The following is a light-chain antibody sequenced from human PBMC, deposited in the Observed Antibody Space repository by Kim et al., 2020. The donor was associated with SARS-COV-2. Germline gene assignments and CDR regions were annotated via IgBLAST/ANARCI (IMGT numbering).Light chain of an antibody. Sequence: QSALTQPASVSGSPGQTITISCTGTSSDVGDYNYVSWYQHHPAKAPKLMIYEVSNRPSGVSNRFSGSKSGNTASLTISGLQAEDEADYYCSSYISSTTLVLFGGGTQLTVL. CDR3: SSYISSTTLVL. V-gene: IGLV2-14*01. CDR2: EVS. CDR1: SSDVGDYNY. J-gene: IGLJ2*01.